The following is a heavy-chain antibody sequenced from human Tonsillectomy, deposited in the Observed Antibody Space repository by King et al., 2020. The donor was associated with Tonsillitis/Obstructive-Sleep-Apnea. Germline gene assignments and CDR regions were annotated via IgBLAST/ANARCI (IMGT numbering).Heavy chain of an antibody. J-gene: IGHJ3*02. CDR1: GFTSSSYA. CDR3: ARGSVPQWELMDAFDI. Sequence: VQLVESGGGVVQPGRSLRLSCAASGFTSSSYAMHWVRQAPGKGLEWVAVVSYDGSNKYYADSVKGRFTISRDNSKNSLYLQMNSLRAEDTAVYYCARGSVPQWELMDAFDIWGQGTMVTVSS. V-gene: IGHV3-30*04. CDR2: VSYDGSNK. D-gene: IGHD1-26*01.